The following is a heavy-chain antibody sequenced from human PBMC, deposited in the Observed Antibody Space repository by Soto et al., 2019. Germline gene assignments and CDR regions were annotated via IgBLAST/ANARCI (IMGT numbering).Heavy chain of an antibody. V-gene: IGHV1-69*02. J-gene: IGHJ6*02. D-gene: IGHD3-10*01. Sequence: QVQLVQSGAEVKKPGSSVKVSCKASGGTFSSYTISWVRQAPGQGLEWMGRIIPILGIANYAQKFQGRVTITADKCXXTAYMELSSLRSEDTAVYYCATEGSGSHYYYGMDVWGQGTTVTVSS. CDR2: IIPILGIA. CDR3: ATEGSGSHYYYGMDV. CDR1: GGTFSSYT.